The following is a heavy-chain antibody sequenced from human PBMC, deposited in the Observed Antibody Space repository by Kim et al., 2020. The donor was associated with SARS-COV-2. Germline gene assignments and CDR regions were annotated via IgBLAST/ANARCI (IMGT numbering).Heavy chain of an antibody. CDR3: ARVIAAAGICAFDI. V-gene: IGHV6-1*01. D-gene: IGHD6-13*01. J-gene: IGHJ3*02. Sequence: AVSVKSRITTTPDTSKNPFSLQLNSVTPEDTAVYYCARVIAAAGICAFDIWGQGTMVTISS.